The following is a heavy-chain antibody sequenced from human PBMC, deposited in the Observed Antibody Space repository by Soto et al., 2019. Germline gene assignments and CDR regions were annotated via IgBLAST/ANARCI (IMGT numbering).Heavy chain of an antibody. CDR1: GGSISSGGSS. CDR3: AGSCSYDGSGFYQFAS. V-gene: IGHV4-30-2*01. J-gene: IGHJ4*02. Sequence: SETLSLTCAVSGGSISSGGSSWSWIRQPPGKGLEWIGYIYHSGSTYYNPSLKSRVTISVDTSKNQFSLKLSSVTAADTAVYYCAGSCSYDGSGFYQFASWGQGTLVTVSS. CDR2: IYHSGST. D-gene: IGHD3-22*01.